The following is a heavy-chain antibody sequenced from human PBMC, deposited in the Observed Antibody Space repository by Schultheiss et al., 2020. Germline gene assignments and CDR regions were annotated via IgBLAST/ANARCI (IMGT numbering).Heavy chain of an antibody. D-gene: IGHD2-15*01. CDR1: GFTFSSYA. CDR3: AKGLSSGGSCYSPSDY. V-gene: IGHV3-23*01. J-gene: IGHJ4*02. Sequence: GSLKISCVASGFTFSSYAMNWVRQAPGKGLEWVSAICGSGGSTYYADSVKGRFTISRDDSKNTLYLQMDSLRAEDTAVYYCAKGLSSGGSCYSPSDYWGQGTLVTVAS. CDR2: ICGSGGST.